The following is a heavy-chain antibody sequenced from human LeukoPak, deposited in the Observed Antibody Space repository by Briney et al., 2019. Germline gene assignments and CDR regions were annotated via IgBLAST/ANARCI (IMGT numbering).Heavy chain of an antibody. D-gene: IGHD3-10*01. J-gene: IGHJ3*02. Sequence: PGGSLRLSCAASGFTFSSYSMNWVRQAPGKGLEWVSSISSSSSYIYYADSVKGRFTISRDNAKNSLYLQMNSLRAEDTAVYYCAKGPGELLFSFDLHAFDIWGQGTMVTVSS. V-gene: IGHV3-21*04. CDR3: AKGPGELLFSFDLHAFDI. CDR1: GFTFSSYS. CDR2: ISSSSSYI.